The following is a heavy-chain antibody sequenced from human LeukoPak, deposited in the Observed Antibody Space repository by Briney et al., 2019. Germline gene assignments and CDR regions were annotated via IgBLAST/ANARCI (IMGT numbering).Heavy chain of an antibody. V-gene: IGHV4-34*01. Sequence: RASETLSLTCAVYGGSFSGYYWSWIRQPPGKGLEWIGEINHSGSTNYNPSLKSRVTISVDTSKNQFSLKLSSVTAADTAVYYCARVYGFGVVIYYYYGMDVWGQGTTVTVSS. D-gene: IGHD3-3*01. J-gene: IGHJ6*02. CDR2: INHSGST. CDR1: GGSFSGYY. CDR3: ARVYGFGVVIYYYYGMDV.